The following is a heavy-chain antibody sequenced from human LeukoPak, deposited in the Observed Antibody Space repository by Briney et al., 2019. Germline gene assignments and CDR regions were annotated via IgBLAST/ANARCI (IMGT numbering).Heavy chain of an antibody. J-gene: IGHJ4*02. D-gene: IGHD5-24*01. CDR1: GGTFSSYA. CDR3: ARVREMATMYYFDY. CDR2: IVPIFGTA. Sequence: GASVKVSCKASGGTFSSYAISWVRQAPGHGLEWMGRIVPIFGTANYAQKFQGRVTITPDESTSTAYMELSSLRSEDTAVYYCARVREMATMYYFDYWGQGTLVTVSS. V-gene: IGHV1-69*13.